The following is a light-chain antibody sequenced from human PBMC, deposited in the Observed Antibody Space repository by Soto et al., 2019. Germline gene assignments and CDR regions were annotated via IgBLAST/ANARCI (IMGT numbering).Light chain of an antibody. Sequence: QSVLTQPPSASGTPGQRVTFSCSGSSSNIGTNAVNWYQKLPGTAPKLLIYNNNQRPSGVPDRFSGSRSGTSASLAISGLQSEDEADYYCAAWDDSLNDVVFGGGTKLTVL. J-gene: IGLJ2*01. CDR2: NNN. CDR3: AAWDDSLNDVV. V-gene: IGLV1-44*01. CDR1: SSNIGTNA.